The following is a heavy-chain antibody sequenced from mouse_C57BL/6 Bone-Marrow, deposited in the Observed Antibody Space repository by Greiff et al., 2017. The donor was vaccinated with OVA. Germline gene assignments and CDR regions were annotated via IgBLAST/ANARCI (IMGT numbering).Heavy chain of an antibody. D-gene: IGHD2-3*01. J-gene: IGHJ4*01. CDR3: TREERWLLQYYAMDY. CDR2: ISSGGDYI. Sequence: DVKLVESGEGLVKPGGSLKLSCAASGFTFSSYAMSWVRQTPEKRLEWVAYISSGGDYIYYADTVKGRFTISRDNARNTLYLQMSSLKSEDTAMYYCTREERWLLQYYAMDYWGQGTSVTVSS. V-gene: IGHV5-9-1*02. CDR1: GFTFSSYA.